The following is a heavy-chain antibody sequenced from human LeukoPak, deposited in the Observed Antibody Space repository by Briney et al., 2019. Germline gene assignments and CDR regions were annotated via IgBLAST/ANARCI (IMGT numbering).Heavy chain of an antibody. Sequence: GGPLRLSCATSGFTVSTNYVSWVRQAPGKGLEWVSLIYNDGRADYADFVKGRFAISRDSSKDTVYLQMNRLRADDTAVYYCNFRQDYWGQGILVTVSS. V-gene: IGHV3-53*01. J-gene: IGHJ4*02. CDR3: NFRQDY. CDR1: GFTVSTNY. CDR2: IYNDGRA.